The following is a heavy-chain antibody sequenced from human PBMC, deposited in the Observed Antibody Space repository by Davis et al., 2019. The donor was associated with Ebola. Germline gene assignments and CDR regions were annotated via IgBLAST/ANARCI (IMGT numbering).Heavy chain of an antibody. CDR3: ARVVNYYSHHNMEV. D-gene: IGHD1-26*01. V-gene: IGHV3-72*01. CDR1: GFTISDCY. CDR2: TRNRANSYTT. Sequence: PGGSLRLSCAASGFTISDCYMDWVRQAPGKGLEWVGRTRNRANSYTTEYAASVKGRFAVSRDDSNNSLYLQMNSLKIDDTAVYYCARVVNYYSHHNMEVWGKGTTVTVSS. J-gene: IGHJ6*03.